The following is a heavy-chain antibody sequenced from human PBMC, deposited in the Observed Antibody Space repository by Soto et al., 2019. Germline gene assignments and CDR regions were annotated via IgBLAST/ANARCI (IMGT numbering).Heavy chain of an antibody. CDR2: IVVGSGNT. V-gene: IGHV1-58*01. J-gene: IGHJ3*02. Sequence: SVKVSCKASGFTFTSSAVQWVRQARGQRLEWIGWIVVGSGNTNYAQKFQERVTITRDMSTSTAYMELSSLRSEDTAVYYCAAPRAHLLYSIAFDICGQVTMVTVSS. CDR1: GFTFTSSA. CDR3: AAPRAHLLYSIAFDI. D-gene: IGHD2-2*02.